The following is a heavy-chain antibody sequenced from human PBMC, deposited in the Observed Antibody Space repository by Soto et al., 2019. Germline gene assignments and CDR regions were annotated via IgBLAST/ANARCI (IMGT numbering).Heavy chain of an antibody. CDR3: ARSVRGVMALYFDY. CDR2: ISYDGSNK. D-gene: IGHD3-10*01. V-gene: IGHV3-30-3*01. Sequence: GGSLRLSCAASGFTFSSYAMHWVRQAPGKGLEWVAVISYDGSNKYYADSVKGRFTISRDNSKNTLYLQMNSLRAEDTAVYYCARSVRGVMALYFDYWGQGTLVTVSS. J-gene: IGHJ4*02. CDR1: GFTFSSYA.